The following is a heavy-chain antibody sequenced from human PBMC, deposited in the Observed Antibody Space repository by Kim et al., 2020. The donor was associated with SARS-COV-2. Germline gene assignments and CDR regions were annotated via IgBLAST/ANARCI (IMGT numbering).Heavy chain of an antibody. CDR3: ARRAPLGNSRSSWFDY. V-gene: IGHV4-39*01. J-gene: IGHJ4*02. D-gene: IGHD6-13*01. Sequence: SLKSRVTISADTSNNRFSLKLTSVTAADTAMYYCARRAPLGNSRSSWFDYWGQGTLVTVSS.